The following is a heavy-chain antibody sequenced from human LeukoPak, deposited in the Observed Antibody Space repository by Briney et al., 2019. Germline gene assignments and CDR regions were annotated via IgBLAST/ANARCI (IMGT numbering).Heavy chain of an antibody. CDR3: ARDQDYYGSGSYGPDY. CDR2: IYTTGST. Sequence: SETLSLTCTVSGYSITTGYDWGWIRQPPGKGPEWIASIYTTGSTFYNPSLKSRVTISVDPSNNQFSLRMASMTAADTAVYYCARDQDYYGSGSYGPDYWGQGILVTVSS. V-gene: IGHV4-38-2*02. J-gene: IGHJ4*02. D-gene: IGHD3-10*01. CDR1: GYSITTGYD.